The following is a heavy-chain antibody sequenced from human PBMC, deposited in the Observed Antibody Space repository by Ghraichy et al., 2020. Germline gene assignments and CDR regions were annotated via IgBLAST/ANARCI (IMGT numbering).Heavy chain of an antibody. CDR3: VNPTYQIGGGYY. V-gene: IGHV3-23*01. Sequence: GGSLRLSCAASGFIFANFAMGWVRQAPGKGLEWVSALSSGNDITYYADSVKGRFTISRDNSKNTLFLQMDSLRAEDTAIYYCVNPTYQIGGGYYWGQGTLVTVSS. J-gene: IGHJ4*02. CDR1: GFIFANFA. D-gene: IGHD3-3*01. CDR2: LSSGNDIT.